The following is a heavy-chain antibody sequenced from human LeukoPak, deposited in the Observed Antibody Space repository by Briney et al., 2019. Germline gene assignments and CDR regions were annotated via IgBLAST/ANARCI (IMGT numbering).Heavy chain of an antibody. CDR1: GFTFSSYG. CDR3: AKDRDYYGSGLYFDY. D-gene: IGHD3-10*01. V-gene: IGHV3-23*01. J-gene: IGHJ4*02. Sequence: GGSLRLSCAASGFTFSSYGMSWVRQAPGKGLEWVSLISGTGGSIYYADSVKGRFTISRDNSKNTLYLQMNSLRAEDTAVYYCAKDRDYYGSGLYFDYWGQGTLVTVSS. CDR2: ISGTGGSI.